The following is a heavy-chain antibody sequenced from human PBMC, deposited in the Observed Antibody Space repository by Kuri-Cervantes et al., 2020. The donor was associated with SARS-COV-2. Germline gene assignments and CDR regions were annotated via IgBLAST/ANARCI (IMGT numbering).Heavy chain of an antibody. D-gene: IGHD7-27*01. V-gene: IGHV4-39*01. J-gene: IGHJ4*02. Sequence: SETLSLTCTVSGGSISSSSYYWGWIRQPPGKGLEWIGSIYYSGSTYYNPSLESRVTISVDTSKNQFSLKLSSVTAADTAVYYCARNWGRYYFDYWGQGTLVTVSS. CDR3: ARNWGRYYFDY. CDR1: GGSISSSSYY. CDR2: IYYSGST.